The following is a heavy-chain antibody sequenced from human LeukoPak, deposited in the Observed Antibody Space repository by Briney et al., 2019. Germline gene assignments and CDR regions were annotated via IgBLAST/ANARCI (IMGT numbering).Heavy chain of an antibody. CDR1: GGSISRYY. V-gene: IGHV4-59*01. J-gene: IGHJ4*02. Sequence: SETLSLTCTVSGGSISRYYWSWIRQPPGKGLEWIGYIYYSGTTNYNPSLNSRVTISVDTSNDQFSLKMSSVTAADTAVYYCARGEAIDSWGQGTLVTVSS. CDR2: IYYSGTT. CDR3: ARGEAIDS.